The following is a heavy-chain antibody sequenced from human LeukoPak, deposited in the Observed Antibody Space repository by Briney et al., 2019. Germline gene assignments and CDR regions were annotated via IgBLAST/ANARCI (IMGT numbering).Heavy chain of an antibody. CDR2: LTHSGRT. CDR3: ARGTPGYDY. D-gene: IGHD4-23*01. J-gene: IGHJ4*02. V-gene: IGHV4-34*01. CDR1: GASFSDYN. Sequence: SETLSLTCTVYGASFSDYNWTWIRQAPGKGLEWIGELTHSGRTNYNPSLESRVTISVDTSDNQFSLKLTSVTVADTAVYYCARGTPGYDYWGQGALVTVSS.